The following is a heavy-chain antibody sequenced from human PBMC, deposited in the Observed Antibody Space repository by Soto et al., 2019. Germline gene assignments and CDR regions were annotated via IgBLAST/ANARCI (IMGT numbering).Heavy chain of an antibody. CDR2: ISSNGGST. J-gene: IGHJ4*02. D-gene: IGHD3-3*01. Sequence: LRLSCAASGFTFSSYAMHWVRQAPGKGLEYVSAISSNGGSTYYANSVKGRFTISRDNSKNALYLQMGSLRAEDMAVYYCARANYDFWSGYYRVWGQGTLVTVSS. V-gene: IGHV3-64*01. CDR3: ARANYDFWSGYYRV. CDR1: GFTFSSYA.